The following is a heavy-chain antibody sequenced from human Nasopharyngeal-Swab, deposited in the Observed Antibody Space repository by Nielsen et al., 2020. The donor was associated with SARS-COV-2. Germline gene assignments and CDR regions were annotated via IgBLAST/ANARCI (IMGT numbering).Heavy chain of an antibody. V-gene: IGHV3-21*01. CDR2: ISDSSSFI. D-gene: IGHD3-22*01. J-gene: IGHJ4*02. Sequence: GESLKISCAASGFTFSSYSMNWVRQAPGTGLEWVSSISDSSSFIYYADSVKGRFTISRDNAKNSLYLQMNSLRAEDTAVYYCAKVSSYFDSSALDYWGQGTLVIVSS. CDR3: AKVSSYFDSSALDY. CDR1: GFTFSSYS.